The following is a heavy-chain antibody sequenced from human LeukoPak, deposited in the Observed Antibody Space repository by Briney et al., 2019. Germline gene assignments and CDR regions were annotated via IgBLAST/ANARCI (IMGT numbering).Heavy chain of an antibody. V-gene: IGHV4-59*08. Sequence: KPSETLSLTCTVSGGSISSYYWSWIRQPPGKGLEWIGYIYYSGSTNYNPSLKSRVTISVDTSKNQFSLKLSSVTAADTAVYYCARHKAAGWPPSKKQNTPFDYWGQGTLVTVSS. J-gene: IGHJ4*02. CDR3: ARHKAAGWPPSKKQNTPFDY. CDR1: GGSISSYY. D-gene: IGHD6-19*01. CDR2: IYYSGST.